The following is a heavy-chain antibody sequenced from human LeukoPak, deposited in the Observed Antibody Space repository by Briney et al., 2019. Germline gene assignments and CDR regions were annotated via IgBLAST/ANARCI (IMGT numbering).Heavy chain of an antibody. V-gene: IGHV3-53*04. D-gene: IGHD2-2*01. CDR1: GFTVSSNY. Sequence: GGSLRLSCAASGFTVSSNYMSWVRQAPGRGMEWVSVIYSGGSIYYADSVKGRFTISRHNSKNTLYLQMNSLRAEDTAVYYCASRVLTSRVVSAGYYYGMDVWGQGTTVTVSS. CDR2: IYSGGSI. CDR3: ASRVLTSRVVSAGYYYGMDV. J-gene: IGHJ6*02.